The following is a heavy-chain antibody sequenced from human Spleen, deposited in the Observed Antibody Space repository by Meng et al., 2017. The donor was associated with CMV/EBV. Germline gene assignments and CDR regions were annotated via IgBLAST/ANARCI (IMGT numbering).Heavy chain of an antibody. V-gene: IGHV4-34*01. CDR2: INHSGNT. Sequence: RSFSGYYWSWIRQPPGKGLEWIGEINHSGNTTYNPSLKSRVIISVDTSKNQFSLRLNSVTAADTAVYYCARGSNDYGDYENDAFDIWGQGAMVTVSS. CDR3: ARGSNDYGDYENDAFDI. CDR1: RSFSGYY. J-gene: IGHJ3*02. D-gene: IGHD4-17*01.